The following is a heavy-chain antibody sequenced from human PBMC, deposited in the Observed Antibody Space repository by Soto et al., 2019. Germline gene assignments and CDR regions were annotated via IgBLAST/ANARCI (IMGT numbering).Heavy chain of an antibody. CDR1: GGTFSRYT. CDR2: IIPIFGTA. V-gene: IGHV1-69*12. CDR3: AGEWLQSWIDS. J-gene: IGHJ4*02. D-gene: IGHD4-4*01. Sequence: QVQLVQSGAEVKKPGSSVKVSCKGSGGTFSRYTISWVRQAPGQGLEWMGGIIPIFGTANYAQKFQGRVRITADEASSTAYMELSCLRSDDTAVYYCAGEWLQSWIDSWGQGSLVTVSS.